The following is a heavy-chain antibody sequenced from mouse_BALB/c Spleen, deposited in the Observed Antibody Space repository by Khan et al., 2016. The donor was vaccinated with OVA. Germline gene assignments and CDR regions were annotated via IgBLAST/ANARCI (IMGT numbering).Heavy chain of an antibody. D-gene: IGHD2-10*01. V-gene: IGHV2-6-7*01. CDR3: ARAYYGNYREAMDY. Sequence: VELVESGPGLVAPSQSLSITCTVSGFSLTGYGVNWVRQPPGKGLEWLGMIWGDGSTDYNSALKSRLNLSKDNSKSQVFLKINSLQTDDTAMYYCARAYYGNYREAMDYWGQGTSVTVSS. CDR2: IWGDGST. CDR1: GFSLTGYG. J-gene: IGHJ4*01.